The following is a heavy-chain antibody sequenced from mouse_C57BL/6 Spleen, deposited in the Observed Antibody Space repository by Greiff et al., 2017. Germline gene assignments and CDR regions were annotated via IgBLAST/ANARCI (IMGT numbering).Heavy chain of an antibody. CDR3: AKLWDDAMDY. Sequence: QVQLKQSGPELVKPGASVKISCKASGYAFSSSWMNWVKQRPGKGLEWIGRIYPGDGDTNYNGKFKGKAALPADKSSSTAYMQLSSLTSEDSAVYFCAKLWDDAMDYWGQGTSVTVAS. CDR2: IYPGDGDT. D-gene: IGHD4-1*01. CDR1: GYAFSSSW. J-gene: IGHJ4*01. V-gene: IGHV1-82*01.